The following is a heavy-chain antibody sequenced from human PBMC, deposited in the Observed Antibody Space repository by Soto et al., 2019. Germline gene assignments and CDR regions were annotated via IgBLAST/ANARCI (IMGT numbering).Heavy chain of an antibody. CDR3: ARDLAIFGFFDY. V-gene: IGHV3-30-3*01. CDR1: GFTFSSYA. J-gene: IGHJ4*02. D-gene: IGHD3-9*01. Sequence: SLRLSCAASGFTFSSYAMRWVRQAPGKGLEWVAVISYDGSNKYYADSVKGRFTISRDNSKNTLYLQMNSLRAEDTAVYYCARDLAIFGFFDYWGQGTLVTVSS. CDR2: ISYDGSNK.